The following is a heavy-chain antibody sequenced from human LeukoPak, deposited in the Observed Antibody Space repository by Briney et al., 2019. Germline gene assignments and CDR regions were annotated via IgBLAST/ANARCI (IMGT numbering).Heavy chain of an antibody. D-gene: IGHD3-22*01. CDR2: IGASGGST. CDR3: ARSRLNDY. Sequence: PGGSLRLSCATSGFTFSSYAMSWVRQAPGKGLEWVSGIGASGGSTYYADSVKGRFTISRDNSKNTLYLQMNSLRAEDTAVYYCARSRLNDYWGQGTLVTVSS. J-gene: IGHJ4*02. CDR1: GFTFSSYA. V-gene: IGHV3-23*01.